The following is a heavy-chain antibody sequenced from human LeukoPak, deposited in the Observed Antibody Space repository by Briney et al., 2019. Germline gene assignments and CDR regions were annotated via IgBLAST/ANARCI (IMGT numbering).Heavy chain of an antibody. J-gene: IGHJ3*02. CDR3: ARFVDTAMDAFDI. CDR2: INPNSGGT. CDR1: GYTFTGYY. V-gene: IGHV1-2*06. D-gene: IGHD5-18*01. Sequence: GASVKVSCKASGYTFTGYYMHWVRQAPGQGLEWMGRINPNSGGTKYAQKFQGRVTMTRDTSISTAYMELSRLRSDDTAVYYCARFVDTAMDAFDIWGQGTMVTVSS.